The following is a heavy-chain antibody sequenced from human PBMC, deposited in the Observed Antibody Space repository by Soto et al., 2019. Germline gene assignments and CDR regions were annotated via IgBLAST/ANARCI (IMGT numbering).Heavy chain of an antibody. CDR1: GGSISSGGYY. J-gene: IGHJ6*02. V-gene: IGHV4-31*03. D-gene: IGHD3-10*01. CDR2: IYYSGST. CDR3: ARYYYGSGSPSPRGYYGMDV. Sequence: SETLSLTCTVSGGSISSGGYYWSWIRQHPGKGLEWIGYIYYSGSTYYNPSLKSRVTISVDTSKNQFSLKLSSVTAADTAVYYCARYYYGSGSPSPRGYYGMDVWGQGTTVTVSS.